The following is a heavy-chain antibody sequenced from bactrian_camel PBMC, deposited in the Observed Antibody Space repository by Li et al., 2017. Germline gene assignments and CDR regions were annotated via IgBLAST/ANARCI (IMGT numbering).Heavy chain of an antibody. J-gene: IGHJ4*01. Sequence: VQLVESGGGLVQPGGSLTLSCAASGFTFSDYWMYWVRQAPGKGLEWVSTISGGGTTTRYADSVKGRFIISTDNANNKIYLEMNSLKPEDTALYYCGAGGVTDGYNFWGQGTQVTVS. CDR2: ISGGGTTT. CDR3: GAGGVTDGYNF. V-gene: IGHV3S1*01. D-gene: IGHD2*01. CDR1: GFTFSDYW.